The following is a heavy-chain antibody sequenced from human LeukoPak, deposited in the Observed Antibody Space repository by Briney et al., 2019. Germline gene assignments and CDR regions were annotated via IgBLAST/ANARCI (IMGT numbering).Heavy chain of an antibody. CDR1: GGSISSSTYH. D-gene: IGHD2-2*01. J-gene: IGHJ4*02. V-gene: IGHV4-39*01. CDR3: ASYRSSYVDY. CDR2: IYYSGIT. Sequence: SETLSLTCTVSGGSISSSTYHWGWIRQPPGKALEWIGTIYYSGITDYNPSHKSRVAISVDTSKNQFSLKVGSVTAADTAVYYCASYRSSYVDYWGQGTLVTVSS.